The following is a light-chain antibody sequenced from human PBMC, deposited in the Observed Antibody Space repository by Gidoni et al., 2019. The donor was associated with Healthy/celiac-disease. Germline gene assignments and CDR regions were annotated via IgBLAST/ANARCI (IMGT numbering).Light chain of an antibody. CDR3: MQALQTRT. J-gene: IGKJ1*01. V-gene: IGKV2-28*01. CDR2: LGS. Sequence: DLVMTPSPLPLPFTPGEPASIPCRSSQSLLHSNGYNYLDWYLQKPGQSPQLLIYLGSNRASGVPERCSGSGAGTDFTLKISRVEAEDVGVYYCMQALQTRTFGQXTKVEIK. CDR1: QSLLHSNGYNY.